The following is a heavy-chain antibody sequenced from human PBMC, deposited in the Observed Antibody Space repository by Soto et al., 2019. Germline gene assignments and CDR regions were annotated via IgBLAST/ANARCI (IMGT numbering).Heavy chain of an antibody. D-gene: IGHD5-12*01. CDR3: ARDFGDIVATDWSYFDY. V-gene: IGHV3-30*12. Sequence: PGGSLRLSCVGSGFIFSNNGMHWVRQTPGKGLEWVAFMSYDGSDTFYADSVKGRFTISRDNAKNSLYLQMNSQRAEDTAVYYCARDFGDIVATDWSYFDYWGQGTLVTVSS. CDR2: MSYDGSDT. J-gene: IGHJ4*02. CDR1: GFIFSNNG.